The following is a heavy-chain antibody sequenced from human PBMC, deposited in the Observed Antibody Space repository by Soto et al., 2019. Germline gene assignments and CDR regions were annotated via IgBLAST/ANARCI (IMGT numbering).Heavy chain of an antibody. CDR2: INAGNGNT. CDR1: GYTFTSYA. Sequence: ASVKVSCKASGYTFTSYAMHWVRQAPGQRLEWMGWINAGNGNTKYSQKFQGRVTITRDTSASTAYMELSRLRSEDTAVYYCARDRDDYGSGSYYNRIDFWGQGTLVTVSS. CDR3: ARDRDDYGSGSYYNRIDF. V-gene: IGHV1-3*01. J-gene: IGHJ4*02. D-gene: IGHD3-10*01.